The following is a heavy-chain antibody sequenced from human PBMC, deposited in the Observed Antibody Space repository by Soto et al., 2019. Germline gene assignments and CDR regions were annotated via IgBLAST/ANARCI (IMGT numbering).Heavy chain of an antibody. J-gene: IGHJ6*03. V-gene: IGHV1-8*01. D-gene: IGHD3-3*01. CDR1: GYTFTSYD. Sequence: QVPLVQSGAEVQKPGASVKVSCKASGYTFTSYDINWVRQATGQGLEWMGWMNPNSGNTGYAQKFQGRVIMTRNTSLKTAYMELSSLRSEDTAVYYCARCLSHDDFWSGSDYYYYYMDVWGKGTTVTVSS. CDR3: ARCLSHDDFWSGSDYYYYYMDV. CDR2: MNPNSGNT.